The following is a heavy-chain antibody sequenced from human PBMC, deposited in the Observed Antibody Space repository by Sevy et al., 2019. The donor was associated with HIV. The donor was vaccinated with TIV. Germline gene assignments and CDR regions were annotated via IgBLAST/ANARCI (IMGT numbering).Heavy chain of an antibody. D-gene: IGHD2-8*01. V-gene: IGHV3-23*01. J-gene: IGHJ4*02. CDR2: LTFGGGEI. CDR3: AREGCTKPHDY. Sequence: GGSLRLSCAASGFTFSKYSMSWVRQPPGKGLEWVSTLTFGGGEINYANSVKGRFTISRETSKSSGYLEMNNLRPEDTAVYYCAREGCTKPHDYWGQGTLVTVSS. CDR1: GFTFSKYS.